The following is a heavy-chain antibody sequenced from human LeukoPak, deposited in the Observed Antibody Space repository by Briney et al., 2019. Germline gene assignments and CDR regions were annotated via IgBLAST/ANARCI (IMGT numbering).Heavy chain of an antibody. D-gene: IGHD5-24*01. CDR3: ARGDGYNYNWYFEL. Sequence: GGSLRLSCAASGFTFSSYAMHWVRQAPGKGLEWVAVISYDGSNKYYADSVKGRFTISRDNSKNTLYLQMNSLRAEDTAVYYCARGDGYNYNWYFELWGRGTLVTVSS. J-gene: IGHJ2*01. CDR1: GFTFSSYA. V-gene: IGHV3-30-3*01. CDR2: ISYDGSNK.